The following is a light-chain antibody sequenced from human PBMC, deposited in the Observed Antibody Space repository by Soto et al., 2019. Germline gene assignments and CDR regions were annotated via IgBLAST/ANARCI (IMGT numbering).Light chain of an antibody. V-gene: IGKV3D-15*01. J-gene: IGKJ2*01. CDR3: QQYNNWPPVYT. CDR2: DTS. CDR1: QSVGSK. Sequence: EIVMTQSPATLSVSPGEGATLSCRASQSVGSKVAWYQQRPGQAPRLLIYDTSTRATGIAARFSGSGSGTEFTLTVSSLQAEDCAVYYWQQYNNWPPVYTFGQGTKLEIK.